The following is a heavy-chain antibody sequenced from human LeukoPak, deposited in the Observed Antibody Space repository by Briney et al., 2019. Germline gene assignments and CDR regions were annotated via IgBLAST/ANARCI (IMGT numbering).Heavy chain of an antibody. CDR2: ISSSSSYI. D-gene: IGHD3-22*01. V-gene: IGHV3-21*01. CDR1: GFTFSSYI. J-gene: IGHJ4*02. Sequence: PGGSLRLSCAASGFTFSSYIMNWVRQAPGEGLEWVSSISSSSSYIYYADSVKGRFTISRDNAKNSLYLQMNSLRAEDTAVYYCASFDSSGYYYRWDYWGQGTLVTVSS. CDR3: ASFDSSGYYYRWDY.